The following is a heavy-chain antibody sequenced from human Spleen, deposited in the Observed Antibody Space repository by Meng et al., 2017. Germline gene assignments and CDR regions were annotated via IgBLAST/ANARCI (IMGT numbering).Heavy chain of an antibody. V-gene: IGHV3-74*01. J-gene: IGHJ4*02. CDR1: GFTFSSYW. CDR3: ARVALGDWYIDS. D-gene: IGHD2-21*02. Sequence: GGSLRLSCVASGFTFSSYWMHWVRQDPRKGLVWVSRINTDGSTTSYADSVKGRFTISRDTTKNSLYLQMNSLRAEDTAVYYCARVALGDWYIDSWGQGTLVTISS. CDR2: INTDGSTT.